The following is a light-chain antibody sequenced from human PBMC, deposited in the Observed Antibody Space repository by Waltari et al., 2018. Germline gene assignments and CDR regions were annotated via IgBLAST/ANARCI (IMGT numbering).Light chain of an antibody. CDR2: AAS. J-gene: IGKJ5*01. CDR1: QSVDSY. CDR3: HQRSNWPIT. Sequence: EIALTQFPATLSLSPGERATLSCRASQSVDSYLLWYQQRRGQTPRLVMYAASRRATVIAARCSGSGSRTVFTLTISSLEPDDFAVYYCHQRSNWPITFGQGTRLEI. V-gene: IGKV3-11*01.